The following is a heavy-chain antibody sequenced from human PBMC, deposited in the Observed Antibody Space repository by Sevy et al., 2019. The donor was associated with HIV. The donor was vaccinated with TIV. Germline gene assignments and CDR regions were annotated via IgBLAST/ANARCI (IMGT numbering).Heavy chain of an antibody. J-gene: IGHJ4*02. CDR1: GFTLSNYW. D-gene: IGHD1-26*01. Sequence: GGSLRLSCTASGFTLSNYWMCWVRQAPGKGLEWVANIKQDGSDRDYVDSGKGRLTISRANAKNSLYLQMNSLRDEDTAVYYCARDLYSVSYNEDYWGQGTLVTVSS. CDR2: IKQDGSDR. CDR3: ARDLYSVSYNEDY. V-gene: IGHV3-7*01.